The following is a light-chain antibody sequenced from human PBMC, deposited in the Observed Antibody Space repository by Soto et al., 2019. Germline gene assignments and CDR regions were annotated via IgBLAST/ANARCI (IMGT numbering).Light chain of an antibody. J-gene: IGKJ1*01. V-gene: IGKV3-20*01. CDR2: GAS. CDR1: QSVSSSY. Sequence: ESVLTQSPDTLSLSPGERATLSCRASQSVSSSYLAWYQQKPGQAPRLLNYGASSRATGIPDRFSGSGSGTDFTLTISSLEPEDFALYYCQQYASSPWTFGQGTKVEI. CDR3: QQYASSPWT.